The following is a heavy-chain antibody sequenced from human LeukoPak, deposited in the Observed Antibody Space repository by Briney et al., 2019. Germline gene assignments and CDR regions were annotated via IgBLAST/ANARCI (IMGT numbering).Heavy chain of an antibody. CDR1: GGTFSSYA. CDR3: ARLKVGATYYFDY. D-gene: IGHD1-26*01. J-gene: IGHJ4*02. CDR2: IIPIFGTA. V-gene: IGHV1-69*13. Sequence: EASVKVSCKASGGTFSSYAISWVRQAPGQGLEWMGGIIPIFGTANYAQKFQGRVTITADESTSTAYMELSSLRSEDTAVYYCARLKVGATYYFDYWGQGTLATVSS.